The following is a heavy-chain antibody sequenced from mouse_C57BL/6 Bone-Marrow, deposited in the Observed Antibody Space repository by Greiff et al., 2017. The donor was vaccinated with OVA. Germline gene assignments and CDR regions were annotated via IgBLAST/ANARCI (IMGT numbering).Heavy chain of an antibody. V-gene: IGHV1-53*01. CDR1: GYTFTSYW. D-gene: IGHD2-4*01. CDR3: ARGGIYYDPPAWFAY. Sequence: QVQLQQPGTELVKPGASVKLSCKASGYTFTSYWMHWVKQRPGQGLEWIGNINPSNGGTNYNEKFKSKATLTVDKSSSTAYMQLSSLTSVDSAVYYCARGGIYYDPPAWFAYWGQGTLVTVSA. CDR2: INPSNGGT. J-gene: IGHJ3*01.